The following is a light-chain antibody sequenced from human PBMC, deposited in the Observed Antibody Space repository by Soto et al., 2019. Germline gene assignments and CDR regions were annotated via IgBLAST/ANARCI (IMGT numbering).Light chain of an antibody. CDR2: DAS. Sequence: DIQMTQSPSSLSASVGDRVTITCQASQEIRNYLNWYQQKPGKAPKLLIYDASNLETGVPSRFRGSGSGTDFTFTIISLQPDDIATYYCQQYGNLPSTFGQGTKLEIK. CDR3: QQYGNLPST. CDR1: QEIRNY. J-gene: IGKJ2*01. V-gene: IGKV1-33*01.